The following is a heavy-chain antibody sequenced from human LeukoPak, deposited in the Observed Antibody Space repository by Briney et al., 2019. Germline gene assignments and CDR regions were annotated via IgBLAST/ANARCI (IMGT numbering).Heavy chain of an antibody. CDR3: ARVVVPAATSIYYGMDV. J-gene: IGHJ6*02. V-gene: IGHV1-69*01. CDR1: GGTFSSYG. Sequence: SVKVSCKASGGTFSSYGISWVRQAPGQGLEWMGGIIPIFGTPNYAQKFQGRVTITADESTSTAYMELSSLRSEDTAVYYCARVVVPAATSIYYGMDVWGQGTTVTVSS. D-gene: IGHD2-2*01. CDR2: IIPIFGTP.